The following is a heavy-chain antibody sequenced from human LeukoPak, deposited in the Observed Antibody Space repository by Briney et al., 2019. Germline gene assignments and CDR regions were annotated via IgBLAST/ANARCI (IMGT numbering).Heavy chain of an antibody. J-gene: IGHJ4*02. Sequence: SETLSLTCAVYGGSFSGYYWSWIRQPPGKGLEWIGEINHSGSTNYNPSLKSRVTISVDTSKNQSSLKLSSVTAADTAVYYCAGEAHVDDYGDLRDYWGQGTLVTVSS. V-gene: IGHV4-34*01. CDR1: GGSFSGYY. CDR3: AGEAHVDDYGDLRDY. CDR2: INHSGST. D-gene: IGHD4-17*01.